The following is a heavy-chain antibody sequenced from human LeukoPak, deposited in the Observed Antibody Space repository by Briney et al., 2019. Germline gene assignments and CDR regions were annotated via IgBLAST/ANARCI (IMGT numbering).Heavy chain of an antibody. CDR1: GFTFSDHY. CDR2: ISSSGSTI. CDR3: ARVGDIVVVPAAMPNWFDP. Sequence: GGSLRLSCAASGFTFSDHYMSWIRQAPGKGLEGVSYISSSGSTIYYADPVKGRFTISRDNAKNSLYLQMTSLSAEDTAAYYCARVGDIVVVPAAMPNWFDPWGQGTLVTVSS. V-gene: IGHV3-11*01. D-gene: IGHD2-2*01. J-gene: IGHJ5*02.